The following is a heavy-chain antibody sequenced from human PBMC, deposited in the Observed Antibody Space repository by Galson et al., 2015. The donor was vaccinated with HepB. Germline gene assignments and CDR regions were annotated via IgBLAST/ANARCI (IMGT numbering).Heavy chain of an antibody. D-gene: IGHD3-10*01. V-gene: IGHV1-69*13. J-gene: IGHJ6*03. Sequence: SVKVSCKASGGTFSSYAISWVRQAPGQGLEWMGGIIPIFGTANYAQKFQGRVTITADESTSTAYMELSSLRSEDTAVYYCARDQLGEDYYYYYMDVWGKGTTVTVSS. CDR2: IIPIFGTA. CDR3: ARDQLGEDYYYYYMDV. CDR1: GGTFSSYA.